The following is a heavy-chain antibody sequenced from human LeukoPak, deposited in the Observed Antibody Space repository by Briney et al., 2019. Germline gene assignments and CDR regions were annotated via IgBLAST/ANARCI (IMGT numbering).Heavy chain of an antibody. CDR3: ARASDGDLNFDY. Sequence: GGSLRLSCAASGFTFSSYAMSWVRQAPGKGLEWVSYISSSSNTIYYADSVKGRFTISRDNAKNSLYLQMNSLRAEDTAVYYCARASDGDLNFDYWGQGTLVTVSS. J-gene: IGHJ4*02. CDR2: ISSSSNTI. CDR1: GFTFSSYA. D-gene: IGHD4-17*01. V-gene: IGHV3-48*01.